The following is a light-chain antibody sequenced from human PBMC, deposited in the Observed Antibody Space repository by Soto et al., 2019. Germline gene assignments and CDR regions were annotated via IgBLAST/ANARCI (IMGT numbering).Light chain of an antibody. V-gene: IGKV1-9*01. CDR2: AAS. CDR1: QGIGSY. Sequence: DIQLTQSPSFLSASVGDRVTITCRASQGIGSYLAWYQQKPGKAPKLLIYAASTLQSGVPSRFRGSGSGTEFTLTISSLQPEDFASYYCQQVNAYPWTFGQGTKVEIE. CDR3: QQVNAYPWT. J-gene: IGKJ1*01.